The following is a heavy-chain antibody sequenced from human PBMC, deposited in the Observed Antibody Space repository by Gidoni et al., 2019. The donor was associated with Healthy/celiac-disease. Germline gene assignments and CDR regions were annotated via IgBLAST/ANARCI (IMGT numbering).Heavy chain of an antibody. Sequence: EVQLVESGGGLVQPGGSLGLSCSASGFPFSSYDMHWVRQATGKGLEWVSAIGTAGDPYYPGSVKGRFTISRENAKNSLYLQMNSLRAGDTAVYYCARASSGWDRAAWYFDLWGRGTLVTVSS. CDR1: GFPFSSYD. CDR2: IGTAGDP. CDR3: ARASSGWDRAAWYFDL. D-gene: IGHD6-19*01. J-gene: IGHJ2*01. V-gene: IGHV3-13*05.